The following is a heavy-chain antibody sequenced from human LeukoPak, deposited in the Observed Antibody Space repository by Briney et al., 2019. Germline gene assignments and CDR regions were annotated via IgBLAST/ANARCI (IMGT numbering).Heavy chain of an antibody. CDR3: ARDHSGYDHYYYYYYMDV. D-gene: IGHD5-12*01. V-gene: IGHV3-48*01. J-gene: IGHJ6*03. CDR1: GYSFISFC. CDR2: ISSSGSTI. Sequence: GESLKISCKGSGYSFISFCIDWVRQMPEKGLEWVSYISSSGSTIYYADSVKGRFTISRDNAKNSLYLQMNSLRAEDTAVYYCARDHSGYDHYYYYYYMDVWGKGTTVTVSS.